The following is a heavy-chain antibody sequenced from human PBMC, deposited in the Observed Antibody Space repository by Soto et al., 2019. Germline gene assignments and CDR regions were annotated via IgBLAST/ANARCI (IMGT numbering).Heavy chain of an antibody. D-gene: IGHD6-6*01. CDR2: ISSSRSYI. V-gene: IGHV3-21*01. J-gene: IGHJ3*02. CDR1: GFTFSSYS. Sequence: EVQLVESGGGLVKPGGSLRLSCAASGFTFSSYSMNWVRQAPGKGLEWVSSISSSRSYIYYADSVKGRFTISRDNAKNSLYLQMNSLRAEDTAVYYCARGPSSLADAFDIWGQGTMVTVSS. CDR3: ARGPSSLADAFDI.